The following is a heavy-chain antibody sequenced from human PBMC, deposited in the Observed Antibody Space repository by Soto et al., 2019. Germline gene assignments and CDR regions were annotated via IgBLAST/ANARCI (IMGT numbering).Heavy chain of an antibody. V-gene: IGHV5-10-1*01. CDR1: GYTFTKNW. Sequence: GESLKISCQASGYTFTKNWISWVRQMPGKGLEWMGRIDPSDSETKYNPSVKGYVRLSVDTFTSTAYLEWSSLKASDSSMYYCVRLTGRSAYCLDVWGQGTTVTVSS. J-gene: IGHJ6*02. CDR3: VRLTGRSAYCLDV. CDR2: IDPSDSET. D-gene: IGHD7-27*01.